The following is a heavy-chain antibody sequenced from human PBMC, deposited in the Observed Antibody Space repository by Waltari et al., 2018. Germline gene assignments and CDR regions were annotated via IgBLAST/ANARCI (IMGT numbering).Heavy chain of an antibody. V-gene: IGHV1-8*03. CDR2: MNPNSGNT. D-gene: IGHD3-3*01. Sequence: QVQLVQSGAEVKKPEASVKVSCKASGYTFTSYDINWVRQATGQGLEWMGWMNPNSGNTGYAQKFQGRVTITRDTSISTAYMELSSLRFDDTAVYYCARSLWSGYFSFDYWGQGTLVTVSS. CDR1: GYTFTSYD. J-gene: IGHJ4*02. CDR3: ARSLWSGYFSFDY.